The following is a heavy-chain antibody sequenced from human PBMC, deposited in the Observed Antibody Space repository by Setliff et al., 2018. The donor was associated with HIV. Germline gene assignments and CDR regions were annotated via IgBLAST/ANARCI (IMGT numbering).Heavy chain of an antibody. CDR1: GGSVSSGSYY. Sequence: SETLSLTCTVSGGSVSSGSYYWSWIRQPPGKGLEWIGYIYYSGSTKHNPSLKSRVTISLDTSKNQFPLKLTSVTAADTAVYYCARYSPRGYALTGPYWGQGTLVTVSS. V-gene: IGHV4-61*01. D-gene: IGHD6-25*01. CDR3: ARYSPRGYALTGPY. CDR2: IYYSGST. J-gene: IGHJ4*02.